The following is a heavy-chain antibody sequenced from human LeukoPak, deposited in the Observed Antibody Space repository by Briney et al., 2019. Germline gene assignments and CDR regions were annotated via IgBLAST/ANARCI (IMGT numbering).Heavy chain of an antibody. Sequence: PGGSLRLSCAASGFTLSNYWMTWVRQAPGKGLEWVANVKKDGSEKYYVASVKGRFIISRDNAKTSLYLQMNSLRAEDTAVYYCARLDQLLVVYFDYWGQGTLVTVSS. J-gene: IGHJ4*02. D-gene: IGHD2-2*01. CDR2: VKKDGSEK. V-gene: IGHV3-7*01. CDR1: GFTLSNYW. CDR3: ARLDQLLVVYFDY.